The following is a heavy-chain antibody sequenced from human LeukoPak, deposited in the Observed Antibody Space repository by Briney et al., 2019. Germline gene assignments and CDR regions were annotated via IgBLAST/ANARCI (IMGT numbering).Heavy chain of an antibody. CDR2: ISYDGSNK. V-gene: IGHV3-30-3*01. J-gene: IGHJ4*02. CDR3: ARDTHDYGDY. CDR1: GFTFSSYA. Sequence: GGSLRLSCAASGFTFSSYAMHWVRQAPGKGLEWVAVISYDGSNKYYADSVKGRFTISRDNSKNTLYLQMNSLRAEDTAVYYCARDTHDYGDYWGQGTLVTVSS.